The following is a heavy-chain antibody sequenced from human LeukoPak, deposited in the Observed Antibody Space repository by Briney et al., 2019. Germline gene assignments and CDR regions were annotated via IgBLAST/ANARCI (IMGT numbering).Heavy chain of an antibody. V-gene: IGHV4-59*11. J-gene: IGHJ2*01. CDR3: AGGIGSTGRRCFDL. CDR1: GGSISSHY. CDR2: IYYSGST. Sequence: SETLSLTCTVSGGSISSHYWSWIRQPPGKGLEWIGYIYYSGSTNYNPSLKSRLTISVETPKNQFSLKLSSVTAAATPVNYCAGGIGSTGRRCFDLWGRGTLVTVSS. D-gene: IGHD2-2*01.